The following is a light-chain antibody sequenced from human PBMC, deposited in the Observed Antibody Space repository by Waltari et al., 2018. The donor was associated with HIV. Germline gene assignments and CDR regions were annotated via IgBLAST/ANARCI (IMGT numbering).Light chain of an antibody. CDR3: CSYAGSNTWV. CDR2: EVS. Sequence: QSALTQPASVSGSPGQSITISCTGTSSDVGSYNLVSWYQQHPGKAPQLMIYEVSKRPSGFSNRFSGSKSGNTASLTISGLQAEDEADYYCCSYAGSNTWVFGGGTKLTVL. CDR1: SSDVGSYNL. V-gene: IGLV2-23*02. J-gene: IGLJ3*02.